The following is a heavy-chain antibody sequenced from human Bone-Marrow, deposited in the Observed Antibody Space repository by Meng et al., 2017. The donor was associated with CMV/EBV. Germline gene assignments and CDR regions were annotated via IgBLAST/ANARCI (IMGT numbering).Heavy chain of an antibody. J-gene: IGHJ4*02. V-gene: IGHV4-39*07. Sequence: SESLSLTCAVSGGSISSSSYYWGWLRHPPGRGLEWIGSIYYSGSTYYNPSLRSRVTISVDTSKNQFSLKLSSVSAADTAVYYCARSAFGIEPDATGYWGQGTLVTVSS. CDR3: ARSAFGIEPDATGY. CDR2: IYYSGST. D-gene: IGHD2-2*01. CDR1: GGSISSSSYY.